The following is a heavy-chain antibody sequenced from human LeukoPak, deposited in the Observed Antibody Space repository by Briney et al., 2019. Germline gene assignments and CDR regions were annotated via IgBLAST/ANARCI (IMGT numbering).Heavy chain of an antibody. CDR2: INSDGSST. D-gene: IGHD5-24*01. CDR3: ARDYVEMATIGD. V-gene: IGHV3-74*01. Sequence: GGSLRLSCAASGFTFSSHWMHWVRQAPGKGLVWVSRINSDGSSTSYADSVKGRFTISRDNAKNTLYLQMNSLRAEDTAVYYCARDYVEMATIGDWGQGTLVTVSS. J-gene: IGHJ4*02. CDR1: GFTFSSHW.